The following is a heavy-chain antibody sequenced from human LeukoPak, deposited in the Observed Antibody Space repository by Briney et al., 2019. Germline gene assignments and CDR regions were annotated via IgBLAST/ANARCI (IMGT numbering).Heavy chain of an antibody. D-gene: IGHD6-13*01. CDR3: AKSIISSWWYNWFDP. CDR1: GFTFSSYG. CDR2: ISYDGSNK. Sequence: QPGRSLRLSCAASGFTFSSYGMHWVRQAPGKGLEWVAVISYDGSNKYYADSVKGRFTISRDNSKNTLYLQMNSLRDEDTAVYYCAKSIISSWWYNWFDPWGQGTLVTVSS. J-gene: IGHJ5*02. V-gene: IGHV3-30*18.